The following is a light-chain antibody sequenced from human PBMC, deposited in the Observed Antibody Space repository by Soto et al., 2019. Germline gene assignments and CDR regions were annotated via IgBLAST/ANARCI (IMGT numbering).Light chain of an antibody. CDR2: GAS. J-gene: IGKJ1*01. CDR1: QSVNLN. CDR3: QQHSHWPPWT. Sequence: EIMMTQSPGTLSVSPGEGATLSCTASQSVNLNLAWYQQKPGQPPRLLLYGASNRATGIPARFSGSGSGTDFTLTISNLEPEDFAVYYCQQHSHWPPWTFGQGTRVEIQ. V-gene: IGKV3-11*01.